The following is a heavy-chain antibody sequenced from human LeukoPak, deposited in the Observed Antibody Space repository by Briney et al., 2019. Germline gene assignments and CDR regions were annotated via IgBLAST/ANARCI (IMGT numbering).Heavy chain of an antibody. J-gene: IGHJ4*02. CDR3: ARGSTAVSGPLDS. D-gene: IGHD6-19*01. Sequence: SESLSLTCTVSGGSISTYYWSWIRQPPGKGLEWVGCIYYSGSTDYNPSLKSRVTISVDTSKNQFSLKLSSVTAADTAVYYCARGSTAVSGPLDSWGQGTLVTVSS. V-gene: IGHV4-59*01. CDR1: GGSISTYY. CDR2: IYYSGST.